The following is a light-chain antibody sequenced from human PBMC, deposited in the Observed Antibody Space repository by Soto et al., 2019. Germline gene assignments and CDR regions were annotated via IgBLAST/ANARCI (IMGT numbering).Light chain of an antibody. V-gene: IGKV3D-20*01. CDR1: ETVTSNY. CDR3: QQYGSSPLT. Sequence: EIVLTQSPATLSLSPGEGATLSCGASETVTSNYLAWYQHKPGLAPRLLLYAASSRAAGIPGRFSGSGSGTDFTLTIRRLEPEDYAVYYCQQYGSSPLTFGGGTKVEIK. J-gene: IGKJ4*01. CDR2: AAS.